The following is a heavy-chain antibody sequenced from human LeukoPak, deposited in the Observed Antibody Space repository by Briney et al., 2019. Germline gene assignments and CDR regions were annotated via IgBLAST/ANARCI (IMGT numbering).Heavy chain of an antibody. CDR2: ISGSGGST. V-gene: IGHV3-23*01. CDR1: GFTFSDYY. D-gene: IGHD3-3*01. CDR3: AKLAPVLRFFEARFDY. J-gene: IGHJ4*02. Sequence: GGSLRLSCAASGFTFSDYYMSWVRQAPGKGLEWVSAISGSGGSTYYADSVKGRFTISRDNSKNTLYLQMNSLRAEDTAVYYCAKLAPVLRFFEARFDYWGQGTLVTVSS.